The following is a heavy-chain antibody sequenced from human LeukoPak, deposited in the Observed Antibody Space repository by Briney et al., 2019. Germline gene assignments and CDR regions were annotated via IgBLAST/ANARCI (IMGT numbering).Heavy chain of an antibody. Sequence: GASVKVSCKASGYTFTSYGISWVRQAPGQGLEWMGWISPYNGNTNYAQKLQGRVTMTTDTSTSTAYMELRSLRSDDTAVYYCARGRDSSSWYTAQDAFDYWGQGTLVTVSS. CDR1: GYTFTSYG. V-gene: IGHV1-18*01. D-gene: IGHD6-13*01. CDR3: ARGRDSSSWYTAQDAFDY. J-gene: IGHJ4*02. CDR2: ISPYNGNT.